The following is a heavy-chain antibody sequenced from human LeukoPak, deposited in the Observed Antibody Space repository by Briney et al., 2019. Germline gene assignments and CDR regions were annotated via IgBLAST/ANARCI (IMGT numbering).Heavy chain of an antibody. J-gene: IGHJ3*02. CDR1: GFTFTSSA. D-gene: IGHD5-12*01. V-gene: IGHV1-58*02. CDR2: IVVGSGNT. CDR3: AAGTPNIVAHDAFDI. Sequence: SVKVSCKASGFTFTSSAMQWVRQARGQRLEWIGWIVVGSGNTNYAQKFQERVTITRDMSTSTAYMELSSLSSEDTAVYYCAAGTPNIVAHDAFDIWGQGTMVTVSS.